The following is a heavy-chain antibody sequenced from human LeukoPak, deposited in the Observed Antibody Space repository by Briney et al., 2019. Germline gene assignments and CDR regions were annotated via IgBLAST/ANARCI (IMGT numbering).Heavy chain of an antibody. D-gene: IGHD1-26*01. CDR3: ATLGATSFDY. CDR1: GGTFSSYA. CDR2: IVPNSGGT. V-gene: IGHV1-2*02. J-gene: IGHJ4*02. Sequence: ASVKVSCKASGGTFSSYAISWVRQAPGQGLEWMGWIVPNSGGTKYAQKFQGRVTMTRDTSISTAYMELSRLRYDDTAVYYCATLGATSFDYWGQGALVTVSS.